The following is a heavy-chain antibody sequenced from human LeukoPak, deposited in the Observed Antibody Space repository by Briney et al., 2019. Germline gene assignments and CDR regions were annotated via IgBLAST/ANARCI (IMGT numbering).Heavy chain of an antibody. CDR3: ARHFLGELPDMDV. Sequence: GESLKISCKGSGSLFTSYWISWVRQMPGKGLEGMGRIDPSDSYTKYSPSFQGHVTISGDESISTAYLQWSSLKASDTAMYYCARHFLGELPDMDVWGQGTTVTVSS. V-gene: IGHV5-10-1*01. CDR1: GSLFTSYW. J-gene: IGHJ6*02. CDR2: IDPSDSYT. D-gene: IGHD1-26*01.